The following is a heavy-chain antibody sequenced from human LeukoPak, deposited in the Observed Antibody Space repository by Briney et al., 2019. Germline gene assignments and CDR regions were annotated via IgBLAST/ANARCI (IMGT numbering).Heavy chain of an antibody. V-gene: IGHV3-21*01. CDR3: AREYFNDVFDY. CDR2: ISSSSGYI. Sequence: GGSLRLSCAASGFTLSAYSMNWVRQAPGKGLEWVSSISSSSGYIYNADSVKGRFTISRDNAKNSLYLQMNSLRAEDTAVYYRAREYFNDVFDYWGQGTLVTVSS. CDR1: GFTLSAYS. J-gene: IGHJ4*02. D-gene: IGHD1-1*01.